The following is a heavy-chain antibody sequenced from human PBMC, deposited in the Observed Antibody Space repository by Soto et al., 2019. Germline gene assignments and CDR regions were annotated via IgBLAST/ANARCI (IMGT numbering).Heavy chain of an antibody. V-gene: IGHV5-10-1*01. CDR3: ARIWVVAGYYYYGMDV. CDR1: GYSFTSYW. Sequence: GESLKISCKGSGYSFTSYWISWVRQMTGKGLAWMGRIDPSDSYTNYSPSFQGHVTISADKSISTAYLQWSSLKASDTAMYYCARIWVVAGYYYYGMDVWGQVTTVTVSS. D-gene: IGHD6-19*01. CDR2: IDPSDSYT. J-gene: IGHJ6*02.